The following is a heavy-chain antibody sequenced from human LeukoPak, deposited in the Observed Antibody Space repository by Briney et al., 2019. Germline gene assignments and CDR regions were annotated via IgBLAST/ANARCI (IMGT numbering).Heavy chain of an antibody. V-gene: IGHV3-23*01. J-gene: IGHJ4*02. CDR2: ISGSGGST. Sequence: GGTLRLSCVASGFTFSSYGMSWVRQAPGKGLEWVSAISGSGGSTYYADSVKGRFTISRDNAKNTLFLQINSLRAEDTAVYYCAREILAPGKTHDYWGQGTLVTVSS. CDR1: GFTFSSYG. CDR3: AREILAPGKTHDY.